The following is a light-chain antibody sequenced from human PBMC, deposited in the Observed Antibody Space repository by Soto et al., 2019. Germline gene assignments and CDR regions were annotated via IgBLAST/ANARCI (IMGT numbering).Light chain of an antibody. CDR2: DTS. CDR1: TGAVTSGHY. Sequence: QAVVTQEPSPTVSPGGTVTLTCGSSTGAVTSGHYPYWFQQKPGQAPRTLIYDTSNKHSWTPARFSGSLLGGKAALTLSGAQPEDEAEYYCLLSYRGAGEVFGGGTKLTVL. V-gene: IGLV7-46*01. J-gene: IGLJ2*01. CDR3: LLSYRGAGEV.